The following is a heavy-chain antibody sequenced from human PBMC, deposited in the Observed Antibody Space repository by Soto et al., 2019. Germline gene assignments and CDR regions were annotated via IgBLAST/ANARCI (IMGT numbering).Heavy chain of an antibody. CDR3: SVGSVCGGGYFAGLDY. V-gene: IGHV3-72*01. CDR1: GVSFSHHY. CDR2: IRNKANSYTT. Sequence: EVQVVESGGGLVQPGGSLRLSCSVSGVSFSHHYMHWVRQAPGKGLEWLGHIRNKANSYTTEYAASVKGRFTSSREDSKHSLFLQMSSLKTKDTAVYYCSVGSVCGGGYFAGLDYWGQGMLVTVSS. J-gene: IGHJ4*02. D-gene: IGHD2-21*01.